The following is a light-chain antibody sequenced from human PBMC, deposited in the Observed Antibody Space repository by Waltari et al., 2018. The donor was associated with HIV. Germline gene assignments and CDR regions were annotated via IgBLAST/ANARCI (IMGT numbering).Light chain of an antibody. CDR2: EVS. CDR1: NSYVGHYNY. Sequence: QSALTQPPSASGSPGQSVTISCTGTNSYVGHYNYVSWYQHHPGKAPKLLIYEVSRRPSGVPDRFSGSRSGNTASLTVSGLQAEDVGDYYCSSYAGSYTYYVFGTGTKLTVL. CDR3: SSYAGSYTYYV. J-gene: IGLJ1*01. V-gene: IGLV2-8*01.